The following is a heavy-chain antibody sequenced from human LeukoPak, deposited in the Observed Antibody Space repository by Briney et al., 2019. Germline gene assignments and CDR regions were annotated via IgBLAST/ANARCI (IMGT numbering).Heavy chain of an antibody. CDR2: IKQDGSEK. Sequence: PGGSLRLSCAASGFTFSSCWMSWVRQAPGKGLEWVANIKQDGSEKYYVDSVKGRFTISRDNAKNSLYLQMNSLRAEDTAVYYCARPDPRDSSSWSDYWGQGTLVTVSS. V-gene: IGHV3-7*03. CDR1: GFTFSSCW. CDR3: ARPDPRDSSSWSDY. J-gene: IGHJ4*02. D-gene: IGHD6-13*01.